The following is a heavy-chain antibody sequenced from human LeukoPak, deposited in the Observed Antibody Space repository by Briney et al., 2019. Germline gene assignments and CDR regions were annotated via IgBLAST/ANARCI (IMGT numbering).Heavy chain of an antibody. CDR1: GFTDSSNY. D-gene: IGHD2-15*01. V-gene: IGHV3-53*01. CDR2: IYSGGST. J-gene: IGHJ3*02. CDR3: GGQEVVEDTFDI. Sequence: PGGSLTLSCTASGFTDSSNYMNWVRQAPGKGLEWVSIIYSGGSTYYADPVKGRFNLSRDNSKNTLDLQMNSLRAEDTAVYYCGGQEVVEDTFDIWGQGTMVTVSS.